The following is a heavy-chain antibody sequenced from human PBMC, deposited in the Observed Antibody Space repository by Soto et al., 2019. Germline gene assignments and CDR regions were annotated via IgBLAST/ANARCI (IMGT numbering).Heavy chain of an antibody. V-gene: IGHV1-69*01. J-gene: IGHJ6*02. CDR3: AIDELYDYVWGSYRPYGMDV. Sequence: QVQLVQSGAEVKKPGSSVKVSCKASGGTFSSYAISWVRQAPGQGLEWMGGIIPIFGTANYAQKFQGRVTITADESTSTAYMELSSLRSEDTAVYYCAIDELYDYVWGSYRPYGMDVWGQGTTVTVSS. CDR2: IIPIFGTA. CDR1: GGTFSSYA. D-gene: IGHD3-16*02.